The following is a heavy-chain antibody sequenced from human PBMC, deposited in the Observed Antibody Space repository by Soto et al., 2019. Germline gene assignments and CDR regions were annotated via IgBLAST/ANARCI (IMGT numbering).Heavy chain of an antibody. Sequence: SETLSLTCTVSGYSISSGYHWAWIRQPPGKGLEWLGSVHYSGNTYYNPSLKSRLTISVDKSKNQFSLNLSSVTAADTAAYYCARQDRVVAEGRWFDPWGQGTLVTVSS. CDR3: ARQDRVVAEGRWFDP. J-gene: IGHJ5*02. CDR1: GYSISSGYH. V-gene: IGHV4-38-2*02. CDR2: VHYSGNT. D-gene: IGHD2-15*01.